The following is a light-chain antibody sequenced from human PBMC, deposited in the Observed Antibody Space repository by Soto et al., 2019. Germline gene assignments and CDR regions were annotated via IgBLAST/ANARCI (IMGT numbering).Light chain of an antibody. J-gene: IGLJ1*01. V-gene: IGLV1-40*01. Sequence: QSALTQLPSVSGAPGQRVTISCTGSSSNIGAGYDVHWYQQLPGTAPKLLIYGNSNRPSGVPDRFSGSKSGTSASLAITGLQAEDEADYYCQSYDSSLRRVFGPGTMVTVL. CDR3: QSYDSSLRRV. CDR1: SSNIGAGYD. CDR2: GNS.